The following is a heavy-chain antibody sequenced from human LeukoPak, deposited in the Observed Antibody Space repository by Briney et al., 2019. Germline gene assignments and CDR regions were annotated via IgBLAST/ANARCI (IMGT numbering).Heavy chain of an antibody. CDR1: GFTISGYW. V-gene: IGHV3-74*01. Sequence: GGSLRLSCAASGFTISGYWMHWVRQAPGKGLVWVSRINSDGSDTSYADSVKGRFTISRDNAKNTLYPQMNSLSAEDTAVYYCVRDRGVELVAHNWFDPWGQGTLVTVSS. CDR2: INSDGSDT. J-gene: IGHJ5*02. CDR3: VRDRGVELVAHNWFDP. D-gene: IGHD1-1*01.